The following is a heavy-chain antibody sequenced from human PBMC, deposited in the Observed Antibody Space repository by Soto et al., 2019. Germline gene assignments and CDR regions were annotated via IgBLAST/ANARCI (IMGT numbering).Heavy chain of an antibody. CDR3: ARDLAAGDH. V-gene: IGHV1-46*01. D-gene: IGHD6-25*01. CDR2: INPASGST. J-gene: IGHJ4*02. Sequence: QVQLVQSGAEVKKPGASVKVSCRTSGYTFTHYDIHWVRQAPGQGLEWLAIINPASGSTNYAQDFQGRVALTRDTSTTTVYMELSGLRADETAIFYCARDLAAGDHWGQGTLVTVSS. CDR1: GYTFTHYD.